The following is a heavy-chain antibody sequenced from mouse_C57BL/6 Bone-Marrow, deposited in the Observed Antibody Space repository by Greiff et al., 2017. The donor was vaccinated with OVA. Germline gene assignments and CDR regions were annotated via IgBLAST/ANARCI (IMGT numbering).Heavy chain of an antibody. CDR1: GYTFTSYW. J-gene: IGHJ2*01. D-gene: IGHD1-1*01. CDR2: LYPGHSDT. CDR3: TRVGGITTVPYCDY. V-gene: IGHV1-5*01. Sequence: EVHLQQSGTVLARPGASVKMSCKTSGYTFTSYWMHWVKQRPGPGLEWIGALYPGHSDTSYYQKFKGKAKLTAVTSASTAYMELSSLTNEDSAVYYCTRVGGITTVPYCDYWGQGTTLTVSS.